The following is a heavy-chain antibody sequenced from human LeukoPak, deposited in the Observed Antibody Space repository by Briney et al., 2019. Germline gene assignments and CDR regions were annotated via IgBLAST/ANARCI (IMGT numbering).Heavy chain of an antibody. Sequence: ASVKVSCKASGYTFTSYSINWVRQAPGQGLEWMGWINTNTGNPTYAQGFTGRFVFSLDTSVNTAYLQINSLKAEDTAVYYCARDLGISGWYAPPLGYFDYWGQGTLLTVSS. J-gene: IGHJ4*02. CDR3: ARDLGISGWYAPPLGYFDY. V-gene: IGHV7-4-1*02. CDR2: INTNTGNP. D-gene: IGHD6-19*01. CDR1: GYTFTSYS.